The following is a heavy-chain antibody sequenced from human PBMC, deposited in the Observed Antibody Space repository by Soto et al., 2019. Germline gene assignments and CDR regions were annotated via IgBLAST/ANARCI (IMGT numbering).Heavy chain of an antibody. CDR2: IYYSGST. CDR3: ARQAVTIFGVVIATYNGFDP. D-gene: IGHD3-3*01. J-gene: IGHJ5*02. CDR1: GGSISSSSYY. V-gene: IGHV4-39*01. Sequence: SETLSLTCTVSGGSISSSSYYWGWIRQPPGKGLEWIGSIYYSGSTYYNPSLKSRVTISVDTSKNQFSLKLSSVTAADTAVYYCARQAVTIFGVVIATYNGFDPRGQCTPVTV.